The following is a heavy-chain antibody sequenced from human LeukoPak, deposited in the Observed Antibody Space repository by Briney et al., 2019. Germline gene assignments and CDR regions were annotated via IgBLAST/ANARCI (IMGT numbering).Heavy chain of an antibody. V-gene: IGHV3-30-3*01. D-gene: IGHD6-13*01. Sequence: GGFLRLSCAASGFTFSSYAMHWVRQAPGKGLEWVAVISYDGSNKYYADSVKGRFTISRDNSKNTLYLQMNSLRAEDTAVYYCARDQAAAGTLDYWGQGTLVTVSS. CDR1: GFTFSSYA. J-gene: IGHJ4*02. CDR2: ISYDGSNK. CDR3: ARDQAAAGTLDY.